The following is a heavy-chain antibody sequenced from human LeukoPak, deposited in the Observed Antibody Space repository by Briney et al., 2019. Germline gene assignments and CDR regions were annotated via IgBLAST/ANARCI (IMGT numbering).Heavy chain of an antibody. V-gene: IGHV4-30-4*08. J-gene: IGHJ3*02. CDR1: GGSINIGDYY. D-gene: IGHD2-8*01. CDR2: IYYSGST. CDR3: ARAPPGVAFDI. Sequence: PSETLSLTCTVSGGSINIGDYYWSWIRQPPGKGLEWIGYIYYSGSTYYNPSLKSRVTISVDTSKNQFSLKLSSVTAADTAVYYCARAPPGVAFDIWGQGTMVTISS.